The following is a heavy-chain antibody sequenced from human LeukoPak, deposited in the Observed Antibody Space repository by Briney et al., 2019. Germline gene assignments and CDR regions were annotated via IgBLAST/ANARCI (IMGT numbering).Heavy chain of an antibody. D-gene: IGHD3-16*02. CDR2: INTNTGKS. J-gene: IGHJ4*02. V-gene: IGHV7-4-1*02. CDR1: RDTFTSYD. CDR3: ARERIGASDFDV. Sequence: ASVKVSCKASRDTFTSYDIIWVRQAPGQGLEWMGWINTNTGKSTFAQGFTGRFDFSMDTSVSTTFLQISNLKAEDTAVYYCARERIGASDFDVWGQGTLITVSS.